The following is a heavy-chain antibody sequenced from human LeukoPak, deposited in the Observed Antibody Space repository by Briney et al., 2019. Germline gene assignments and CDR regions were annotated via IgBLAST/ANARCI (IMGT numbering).Heavy chain of an antibody. D-gene: IGHD3-22*01. Sequence: PSETLSLTCTVSGGSMSSYYWSWIRQPAGKGLEWIGRIYTSGSTNYNPSLKSRVTMSVDTSKNQFSLKLSSVTAADTAVYYCARDLIYYDSSGYYTRQFAFDIWGQGTMVTVSS. J-gene: IGHJ3*02. CDR3: ARDLIYYDSSGYYTRQFAFDI. CDR2: IYTSGST. CDR1: GGSMSSYY. V-gene: IGHV4-4*07.